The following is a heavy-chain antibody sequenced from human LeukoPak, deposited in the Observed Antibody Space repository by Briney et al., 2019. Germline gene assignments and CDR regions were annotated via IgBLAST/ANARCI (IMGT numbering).Heavy chain of an antibody. CDR2: IYYSGST. CDR3: ASLEGGSPRD. V-gene: IGHV4-39*07. CDR1: GGSISSSSYY. D-gene: IGHD1-26*01. Sequence: SETLSLTCTVSGGSISSSSYYWGWIRQPPGKGLEWIGSIYYSGSTYYNPSLKSRVTISVDTSKNQFSLKLSSVTAADTAVYYCASLEGGSPRDWGQGTLVTVSS. J-gene: IGHJ4*02.